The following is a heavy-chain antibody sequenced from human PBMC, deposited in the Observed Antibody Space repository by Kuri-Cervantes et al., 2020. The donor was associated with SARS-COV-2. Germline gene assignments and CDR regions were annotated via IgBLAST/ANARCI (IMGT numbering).Heavy chain of an antibody. Sequence: SEPLSLTCAVYGGSFSGYYWSWIRQPPGKGLEWIGEINHSARINSNPSLKSRVTISVDTSKNQFSLKLSSVTAADTALSYCARGRIIMTTLTTGDYYYMDVWGKGTTVTVSS. V-gene: IGHV4-34*01. CDR2: INHSARI. J-gene: IGHJ6*03. D-gene: IGHD4-11*01. CDR3: ARGRIIMTTLTTGDYYYMDV. CDR1: GGSFSGYY.